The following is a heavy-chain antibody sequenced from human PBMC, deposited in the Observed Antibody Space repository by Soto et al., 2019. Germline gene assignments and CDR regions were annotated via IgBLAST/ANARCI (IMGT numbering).Heavy chain of an antibody. CDR3: VRGRGGD. CDR1: GFTFSDYY. D-gene: IGHD3-16*01. J-gene: IGHJ4*02. CDR2: ISNSGTDT. Sequence: QAQLVESGGDLVKPGGSLRLSCAASGFTFSDYYMTWIRQAPGKGLEWISYISNSGTDTNYADSVKGRFTISRDNAKNLILMRRTGLRAEDAAVYYCVRGRGGDWGQGTLVTVFS. V-gene: IGHV3-11*06.